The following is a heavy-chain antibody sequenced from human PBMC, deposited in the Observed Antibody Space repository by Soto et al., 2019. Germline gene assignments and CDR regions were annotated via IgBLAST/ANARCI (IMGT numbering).Heavy chain of an antibody. CDR1: GYTFTNYG. D-gene: IGHD2-2*01. J-gene: IGHJ6*04. CDR2: ISAYNGDT. CDR3: ARVRQRVGYFDYSMDV. V-gene: IGHV1-18*03. Sequence: QVQLLQSGAEVKKPGASVKVSCKASGYTFTNYGITWVRQAPGQGLEWMGWISAYNGDTHYTQRLQGRVTMTTDTSTSAAYMALRGLGLDEMAVDYCARVRQRVGYFDYSMDVWGKGTTVTGST.